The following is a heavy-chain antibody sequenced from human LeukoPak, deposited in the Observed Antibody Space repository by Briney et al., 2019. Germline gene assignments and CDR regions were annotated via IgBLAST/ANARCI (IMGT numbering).Heavy chain of an antibody. Sequence: ASVKVSCKASGGTFSSYAISWVRQAPGQGLEWVGWISAYNGNTKYAQKFQGRVTMTTDTSATTAYMELRSLTSDDTAVYYCASHVDTTMVRVYYYYYLDVWGTGTTVIVSS. V-gene: IGHV1-18*01. CDR1: GGTFSSYA. CDR3: ASHVDTTMVRVYYYYYLDV. D-gene: IGHD5-18*01. CDR2: ISAYNGNT. J-gene: IGHJ6*03.